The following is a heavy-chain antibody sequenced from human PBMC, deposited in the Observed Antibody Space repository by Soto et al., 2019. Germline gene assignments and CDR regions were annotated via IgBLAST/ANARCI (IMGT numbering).Heavy chain of an antibody. Sequence: SDTLSLTCTVSGGSISSYYWSWIRQPPGKGLEWIGYIYYSGSTNYNPSLKSRVTISVDTSKNQFSLKLSSVTAADTAVYYCARLYRRTLNGDKRPREDYYYYMDVWGKGTTVTVSS. CDR3: ARLYRRTLNGDKRPREDYYYYMDV. J-gene: IGHJ6*03. CDR2: IYYSGST. V-gene: IGHV4-59*08. D-gene: IGHD4-17*01. CDR1: GGSISSYY.